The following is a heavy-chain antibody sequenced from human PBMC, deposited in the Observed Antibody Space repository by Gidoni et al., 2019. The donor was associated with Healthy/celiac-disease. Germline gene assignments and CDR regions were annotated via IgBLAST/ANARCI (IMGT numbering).Heavy chain of an antibody. CDR1: GYSFTSYW. Sequence: EVQLVQSGAEVKKPGESLKISCKGSGYSFTSYWIGWVRQMPGKGLEWIGIIYPGDSDTRYSPSFQGQVTISADKSISTAYLQWSSLKASDTAMYYCARGLSGSSGYPGNWYFDLWGRGTLVTVSS. CDR2: IYPGDSDT. V-gene: IGHV5-51*01. D-gene: IGHD3-22*01. J-gene: IGHJ2*01. CDR3: ARGLSGSSGYPGNWYFDL.